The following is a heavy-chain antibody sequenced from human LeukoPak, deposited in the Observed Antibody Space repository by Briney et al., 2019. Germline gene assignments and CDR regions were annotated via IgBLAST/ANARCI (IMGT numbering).Heavy chain of an antibody. D-gene: IGHD3-10*01. CDR3: TPHYGSGSVQRAFDI. CDR1: GFTFSGSA. CDR2: IRSKAKSYAT. V-gene: IGHV3-73*01. Sequence: QPGGSLRLSCAASGFTFSGSAMHWVRQASGKGREWVGRIRSKAKSYATAYAASVKGRFTISRDDSKNTAYLQMNSLKTEDTAVYYCTPHYGSGSVQRAFDIWGQGTMVTVSS. J-gene: IGHJ3*02.